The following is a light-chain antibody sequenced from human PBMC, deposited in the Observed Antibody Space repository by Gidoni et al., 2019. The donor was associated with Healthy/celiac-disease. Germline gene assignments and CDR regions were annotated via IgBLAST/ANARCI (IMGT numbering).Light chain of an antibody. CDR1: QSLLHSNGYNY. V-gene: IGKV2-28*01. CDR3: MQALQTPPWT. CDR2: LGS. J-gene: IGKJ1*01. Sequence: MVMTPSPLSLPVTPGEPASISCTSSQSLLHSNGYNYLDWYLQKPGQSPQLLIYLGSNRASGVPDRFSGSGSGTDFTLKISRVEDEDVGVYYCMQALQTPPWTFGQGTKVEIK.